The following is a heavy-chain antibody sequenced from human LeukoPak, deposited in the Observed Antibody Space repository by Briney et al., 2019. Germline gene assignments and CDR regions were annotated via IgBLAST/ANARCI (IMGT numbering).Heavy chain of an antibody. V-gene: IGHV4-39*01. CDR3: ARQWYSESLSGMGTKIDY. D-gene: IGHD1-26*01. Sequence: SETLSLTCTVSGVSISSSSYYWGWIRQPPGKGLEWIGSIYYSGSTYYNPSLKSRVTISVDTSKNQFSLKLSSVTAADTAVYYCARQWYSESLSGMGTKIDYWGQGTLVTVSS. J-gene: IGHJ4*02. CDR1: GVSISSSSYY. CDR2: IYYSGST.